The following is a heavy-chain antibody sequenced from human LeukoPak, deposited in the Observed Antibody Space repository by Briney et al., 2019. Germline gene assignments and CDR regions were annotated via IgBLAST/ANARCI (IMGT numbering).Heavy chain of an antibody. CDR3: AKGYGSGFLEWLVWFDP. D-gene: IGHD3-3*01. CDR2: ISGGGGST. J-gene: IGHJ5*02. V-gene: IGHV3-23*01. CDR1: GVTFSSYA. Sequence: GGSLRLSCAASGVTFSSYAMSWVRQAPGKGLEWVSAISGGGGSTYYADSVKGRFTISRDNSKNTLYLQMNSLRAEDTAVYYCAKGYGSGFLEWLVWFDPWGQGTLVTVSS.